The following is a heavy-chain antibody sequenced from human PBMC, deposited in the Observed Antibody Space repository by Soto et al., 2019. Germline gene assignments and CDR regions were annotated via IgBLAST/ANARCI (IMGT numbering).Heavy chain of an antibody. J-gene: IGHJ5*02. Sequence: QMQLQESGPGLVKPSQTLSLICSVSGGSISRPRYYWAWIRQHPARGLEWIGSISYSGNSNHNPSLQSRFILPLATSQNCVSPTLTSVTSGATAVYYCARLRRDGSGLRDRCSQGARVTISS. D-gene: IGHD3-22*01. V-gene: IGHV4-31*03. CDR2: ISYSGNS. CDR1: GGSISRPRYY. CDR3: ARLRRDGSGLRDR.